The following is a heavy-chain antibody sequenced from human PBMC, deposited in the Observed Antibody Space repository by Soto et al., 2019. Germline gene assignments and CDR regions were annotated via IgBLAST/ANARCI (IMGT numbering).Heavy chain of an antibody. CDR2: IYYSGST. J-gene: IGHJ4*02. CDR3: ARSYNWRYFDY. Sequence: PSETLSLTCTVSGGSISSYYWSWIRQPPGKGLEWIGYIYYSGSTNYNPSLKSRVTISVDTSKNQFSLKLSSVTAADTAVYYCARSYNWRYFDYWGQGTLVTVSS. CDR1: GGSISSYY. V-gene: IGHV4-59*01. D-gene: IGHD1-1*01.